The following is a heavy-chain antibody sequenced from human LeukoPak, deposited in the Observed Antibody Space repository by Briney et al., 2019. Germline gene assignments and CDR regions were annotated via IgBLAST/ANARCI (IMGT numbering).Heavy chain of an antibody. J-gene: IGHJ5*02. CDR2: ISGSGGNT. V-gene: IGHV3-23*01. D-gene: IGHD4/OR15-4a*01. CDR3: AKGGATAFDP. Sequence: TGGSLRLSCAASGFTFSSYAMSWVRQTPGKGLEWVSVISGSGGNTNTADFVKGRFTISRDNSKYTLFLQMNSLRAEDTAVYYCAKGGATAFDPWGQGTLVTVSS. CDR1: GFTFSSYA.